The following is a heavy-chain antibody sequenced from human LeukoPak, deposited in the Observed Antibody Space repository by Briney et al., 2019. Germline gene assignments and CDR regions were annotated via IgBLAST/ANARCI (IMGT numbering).Heavy chain of an antibody. CDR3: ARAISIRGYSYEFDY. CDR2: INPSGGST. V-gene: IGHV1-46*01. Sequence: GASVKVSCKASGYTFTSYYMHWVRQAPGQGLEWMGIINPSGGSTTYAQKFQGRVTMTRDTSTSTVYMELSSLRSEDTAVYYCARAISIRGYSYEFDYWGQGTLVTVSS. J-gene: IGHJ4*02. D-gene: IGHD5-18*01. CDR1: GYTFTSYY.